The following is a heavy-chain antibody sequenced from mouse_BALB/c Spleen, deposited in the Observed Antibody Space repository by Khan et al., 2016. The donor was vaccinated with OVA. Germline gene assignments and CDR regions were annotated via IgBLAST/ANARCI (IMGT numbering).Heavy chain of an antibody. J-gene: IGHJ4*01. CDR3: ARPPYSSYTLDY. V-gene: IGHV9-3-1*01. D-gene: IGHD2-10*01. Sequence: QIQLVQSGPELKTPGETVKISCTASGYTFTSYGMNWVKQSPGKALKWMGWINTYTREPTYADDFTGRFAFSLETSASTAYLQINNLKNEDTSKYYCARPPYSSYTLDYWGQGTSVTVSS. CDR2: INTYTREP. CDR1: GYTFTSYG.